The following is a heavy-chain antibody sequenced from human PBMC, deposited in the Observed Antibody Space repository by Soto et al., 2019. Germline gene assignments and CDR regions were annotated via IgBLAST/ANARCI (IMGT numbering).Heavy chain of an antibody. CDR1: GGTFSSYA. CDR2: IIPIFGTA. J-gene: IGHJ4*02. V-gene: IGHV1-69*01. D-gene: IGHD2-2*01. CDR3: ATAPFYCSSTSCYGADY. Sequence: QVQLVQSGAEVKKPGSSVKVSCKASGGTFSSYAISWVRQAPGQGLEWMGGIIPIFGTANYAQKFQGRVTITADESTITAYMELSSLRSEDTAVYYCATAPFYCSSTSCYGADYWGQGTLVTVSS.